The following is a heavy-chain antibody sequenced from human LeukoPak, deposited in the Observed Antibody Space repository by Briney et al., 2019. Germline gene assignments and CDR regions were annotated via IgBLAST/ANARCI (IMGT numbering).Heavy chain of an antibody. D-gene: IGHD2-15*01. CDR2: ISYDGSNK. J-gene: IGHJ4*02. V-gene: IGHV3-30*03. CDR3: ARGYCTGGSCYFLDY. Sequence: GRSLRLSCAASGFTFSSYGMHWVRQAPGKGLEWVAVISYDGSNKYYADSVKGRFTISRDNSKNTLYLQMNSLRAEDTAVYYCARGYCTGGSCYFLDYWGQGTLVTVSS. CDR1: GFTFSSYG.